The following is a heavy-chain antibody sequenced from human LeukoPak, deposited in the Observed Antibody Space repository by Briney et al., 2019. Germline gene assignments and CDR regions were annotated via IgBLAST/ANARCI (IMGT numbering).Heavy chain of an antibody. Sequence: PSETLSLTCTVSGGSISSSSYYWGWIRQPPGKGLEWIGSIYYSGSTYYNPSLKSRVTISVDTSKNQFSLKLSSVTAADTAVYYCARDRDGYNEMSPFDYWGQGTLVTVSS. D-gene: IGHD5-24*01. V-gene: IGHV4-39*07. J-gene: IGHJ4*02. CDR2: IYYSGST. CDR1: GGSISSSSYY. CDR3: ARDRDGYNEMSPFDY.